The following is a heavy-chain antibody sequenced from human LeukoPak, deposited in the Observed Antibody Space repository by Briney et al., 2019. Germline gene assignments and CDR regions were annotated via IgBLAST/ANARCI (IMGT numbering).Heavy chain of an antibody. Sequence: SQTLSLTCANSGDSVFSIYAAWNWIRQSPSRGLEWLGRTYYRSRWSNDYAVSVESRITINPDTSKNQFSLQLSSVTPEDTAVYYCARASFRAFDIWGQGTMVAVSS. CDR1: GDSVFSIYAA. CDR2: TYYRSRWSN. J-gene: IGHJ3*02. V-gene: IGHV6-1*01. CDR3: ARASFRAFDI.